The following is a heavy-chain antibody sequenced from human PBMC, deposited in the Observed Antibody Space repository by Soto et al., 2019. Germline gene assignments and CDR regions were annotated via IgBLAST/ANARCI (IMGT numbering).Heavy chain of an antibody. D-gene: IGHD3-22*01. Sequence: QVTLKESGPVLVKPTETLTLTCTVSGFSLSNARMGVSWIRQPPGKALEWLAHIFSNDEKSYSTSLKSRLTISEDTSKSQVVLTMTNVDPVDTGTYDCARIRHDSSDLGAFDIWGQGTMVTVSS. V-gene: IGHV2-26*01. J-gene: IGHJ3*02. CDR3: ARIRHDSSDLGAFDI. CDR1: GFSLSNARMG. CDR2: IFSNDEK.